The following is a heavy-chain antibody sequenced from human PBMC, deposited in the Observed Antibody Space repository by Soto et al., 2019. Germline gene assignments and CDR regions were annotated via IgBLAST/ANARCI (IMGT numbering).Heavy chain of an antibody. CDR1: GFTLVNFA. J-gene: IGHJ4*02. Sequence: PGGSLRLSCVASGFTLVNFAMNWVRQAPGKGLGWVSSISGSGHSTYYTDSVKGRFTISRDNSNNMLYLQMNFLRAEDTAVHYCARIINWVYLDSWGQGTLVTVSS. V-gene: IGHV3-23*01. CDR2: ISGSGHST. CDR3: ARIINWVYLDS. D-gene: IGHD7-27*01.